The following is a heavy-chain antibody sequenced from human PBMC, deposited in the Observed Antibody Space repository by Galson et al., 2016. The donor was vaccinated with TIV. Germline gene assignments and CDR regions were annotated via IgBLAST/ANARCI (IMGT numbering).Heavy chain of an antibody. D-gene: IGHD3-22*01. CDR1: GFTFSTFA. J-gene: IGHJ4*02. V-gene: IGHV3-30*04. Sequence: SLRLSCAASGFTFSTFAIHWVRQAPGKGLEWVAVITYDGSDKYYAESVKGRFTISRDNSKKTVYLQVNSLGAEDTAVYYCARGGDYYDTSVYYLFDYWGQGTLVTVSS. CDR2: ITYDGSDK. CDR3: ARGGDYYDTSVYYLFDY.